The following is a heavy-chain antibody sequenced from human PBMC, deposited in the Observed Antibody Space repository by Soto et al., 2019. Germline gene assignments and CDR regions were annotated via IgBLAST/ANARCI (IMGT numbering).Heavy chain of an antibody. CDR3: ATDIADTCLLNS. CDR2: ISYDGSNE. CDR1: GITFSNYV. D-gene: IGHD5-12*01. Sequence: HPGGSLRLSCAASGITFSNYVMHWVRQAPGKGLEWVAVISYDGSNENYADSVKGRFTVSRDNSKSTLYLQMNSLRPEDTALYLCATDIADTCLLNSWGQGTLVTVSS. J-gene: IGHJ4*02. V-gene: IGHV3-30*03.